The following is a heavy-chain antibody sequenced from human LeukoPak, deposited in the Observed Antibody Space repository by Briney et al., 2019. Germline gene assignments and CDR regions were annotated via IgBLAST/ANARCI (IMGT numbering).Heavy chain of an antibody. D-gene: IGHD1-14*01. CDR1: GFTFSHAW. Sequence: PGGSLRLSCAASGFTFSHAWMSWVRQAPGKGLEWVGRIKSKTDGGTTDYAAPVKGRFTISRDDSKNTLYLQINSLQTDDTAVYYCTTDLDCLSRYIDYWGQGIPVIVSS. J-gene: IGHJ4*02. CDR2: IKSKTDGGTT. V-gene: IGHV3-15*01. CDR3: TTDLDCLSRYIDY.